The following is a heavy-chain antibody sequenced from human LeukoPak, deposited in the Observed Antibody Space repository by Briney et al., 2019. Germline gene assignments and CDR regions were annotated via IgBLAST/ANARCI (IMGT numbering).Heavy chain of an antibody. J-gene: IGHJ4*02. CDR3: ARAPAVAGIPLDY. D-gene: IGHD6-19*01. Sequence: PSETLSLTCTVSGVSISSYYWSWIRQPPGKGLEWIGYIYYSGSTNYDPSLKSRVTISVDTSKNQFSLKLSSVTAADTAVYYCARAPAVAGIPLDYWGQGTLVTVSS. V-gene: IGHV4-59*01. CDR1: GVSISSYY. CDR2: IYYSGST.